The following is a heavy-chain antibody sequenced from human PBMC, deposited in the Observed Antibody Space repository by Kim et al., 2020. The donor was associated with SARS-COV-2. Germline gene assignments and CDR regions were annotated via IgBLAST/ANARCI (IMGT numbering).Heavy chain of an antibody. J-gene: IGHJ6*02. CDR3: ARVDSGYGMDV. Sequence: GGSLRLSCAASGFTFSDHYMDWVRQAPGQGLEWVGRTRNKANSYTTEYAASVKGRFTISRDDSKNSLYLQMNSLKTEDTAVYYCARVDSGYGMDVWGQGT. D-gene: IGHD3-10*01. CDR1: GFTFSDHY. V-gene: IGHV3-72*01. CDR2: TRNKANSYTT.